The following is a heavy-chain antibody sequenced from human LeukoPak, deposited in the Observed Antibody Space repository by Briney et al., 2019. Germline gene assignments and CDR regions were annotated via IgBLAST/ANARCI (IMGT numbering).Heavy chain of an antibody. CDR3: ARAWYYDILTGLFDY. Sequence: SQTLSLTCTVSGGSISSGGYYWSWIRQHPGKGLEWIGYIYYSGSTYYNPSLKSRVTISVDTSKNPFSLKLSSVTAADTAVYYCARAWYYDILTGLFDYWGQGTLVTVSS. CDR1: GGSISSGGYY. J-gene: IGHJ4*02. V-gene: IGHV4-31*03. CDR2: IYYSGST. D-gene: IGHD3-9*01.